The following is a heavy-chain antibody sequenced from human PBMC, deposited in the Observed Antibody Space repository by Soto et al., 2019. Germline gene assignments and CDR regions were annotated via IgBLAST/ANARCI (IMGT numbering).Heavy chain of an antibody. CDR1: GYTFTSYG. Sequence: ASVKVSCKASGYTFTSYGISWVRQAPGQGLEWMGWISAYNGNTNYAQKLHGRVTMTTDTSTSTAYMELRSLRSDDTAVYYCARDLVKDFWSGYDDAFDIWGQGTMVTVSS. J-gene: IGHJ3*02. CDR2: ISAYNGNT. CDR3: ARDLVKDFWSGYDDAFDI. V-gene: IGHV1-18*01. D-gene: IGHD3-3*01.